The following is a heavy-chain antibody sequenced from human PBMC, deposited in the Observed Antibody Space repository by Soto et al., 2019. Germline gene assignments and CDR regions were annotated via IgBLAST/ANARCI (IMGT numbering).Heavy chain of an antibody. Sequence: SETLSLTCTVSGGSISSYYWSWIRQPPGKGLEWIGYIYYSGSTNYNPSLKSRVTISVDTSKNLFSLKLSSVTAADTAVYYCARHALGIESPDAFDIWGQWTMVTVSS. CDR2: IYYSGST. D-gene: IGHD7-27*01. V-gene: IGHV4-59*08. J-gene: IGHJ3*02. CDR3: ARHALGIESPDAFDI. CDR1: GGSISSYY.